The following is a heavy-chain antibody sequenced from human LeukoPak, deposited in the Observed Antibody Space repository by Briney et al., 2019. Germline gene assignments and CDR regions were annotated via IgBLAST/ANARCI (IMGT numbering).Heavy chain of an antibody. J-gene: IGHJ4*02. Sequence: GGSLRLSCAASGFTFTNYVMSWVRQAPGKGLEWVSGISGSGGRTFYADSVKGRFAISRDNSKNTLSLQMNSLRADDTAVYYCAKDSWRDQLPFIFDYWGQGILVTVSS. CDR2: ISGSGGRT. CDR1: GFTFTNYV. V-gene: IGHV3-23*01. D-gene: IGHD2-2*01. CDR3: AKDSWRDQLPFIFDY.